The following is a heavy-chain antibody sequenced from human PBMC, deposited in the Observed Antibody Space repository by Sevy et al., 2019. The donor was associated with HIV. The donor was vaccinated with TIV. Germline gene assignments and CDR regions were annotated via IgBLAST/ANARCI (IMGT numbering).Heavy chain of an antibody. CDR3: ARQQFGNYGMDV. Sequence: ASVKVSCKGSGYSFTGYNMHWVRQATGQGLEWMGWVNPNSGSTGYTQTFQGRITMTTKTSITTAYMELSSLTSEDTAIYYCARQQFGNYGMDVWGQGATVTVSS. CDR1: GYSFTGYN. D-gene: IGHD3-10*01. CDR2: VNPNSGST. J-gene: IGHJ6*02. V-gene: IGHV1-8*02.